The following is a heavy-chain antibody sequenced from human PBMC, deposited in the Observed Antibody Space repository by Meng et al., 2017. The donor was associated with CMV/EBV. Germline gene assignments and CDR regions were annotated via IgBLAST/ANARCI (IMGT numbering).Heavy chain of an antibody. V-gene: IGHV3-9*01. CDR1: GFIFDDYS. Sequence: SLKISCAASGFIFDDYSMHWVRQAPGKGPEWLLSLNWNSNHIGQTESVKGRFAISRDNAKNSLYLQMNSLRVEDTAVYYCVKDGFSYQSSGETFESWGQGTRVTVSS. CDR2: LNWNSNHI. CDR3: VKDGFSYQSSGETFES. D-gene: IGHD3-22*01. J-gene: IGHJ4*02.